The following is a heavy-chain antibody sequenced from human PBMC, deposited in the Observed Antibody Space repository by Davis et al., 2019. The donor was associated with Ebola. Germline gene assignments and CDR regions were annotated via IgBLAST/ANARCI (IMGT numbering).Heavy chain of an antibody. Sequence: GESLNISCAASGFTFSNYWMPWRRQAPGKGLEWVAHIKHDGSVKHYVDSVKGRFTISRDNAKNSLYLQMNSLRVEDTAVYYCVRDGWASLFDYWGQGTLVTVSS. CDR3: VRDGWASLFDY. D-gene: IGHD6-19*01. CDR1: GFTFSNYW. V-gene: IGHV3-7*03. J-gene: IGHJ4*02. CDR2: IKHDGSVK.